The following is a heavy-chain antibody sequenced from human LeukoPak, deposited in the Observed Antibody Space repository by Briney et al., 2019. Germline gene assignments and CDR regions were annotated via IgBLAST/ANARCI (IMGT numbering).Heavy chain of an antibody. Sequence: PGGSLRLSCAASGFTFSSYAMSWVRQAPGKGLEWVSAISGSGGSTYYADSVKGRFTISRDNSKNTLYLQMNSLRAEDTAVYYCAKCGAVAGIPYYYMDVWGKGTTVTVAS. CDR1: GFTFSSYA. V-gene: IGHV3-23*01. CDR3: AKCGAVAGIPYYYMDV. J-gene: IGHJ6*03. CDR2: ISGSGGST. D-gene: IGHD6-19*01.